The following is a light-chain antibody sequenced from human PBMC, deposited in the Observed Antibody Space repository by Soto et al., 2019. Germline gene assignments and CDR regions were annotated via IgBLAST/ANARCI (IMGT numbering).Light chain of an antibody. J-gene: IGLJ2*01. V-gene: IGLV1-40*01. CDR1: SSNIGAGYD. CDR2: GNS. CDR3: QSSDSSLSAHVV. Sequence: QSVLTQPPSVSGAPGQRVTISCTGSSSNIGAGYDVHWYQQLPGPAPKLLIYGNSNRPSGVPDRFSGSKSGTSASLAITGLQAEEEADYYCQSSDSSLSAHVVFGGGTKLTVL.